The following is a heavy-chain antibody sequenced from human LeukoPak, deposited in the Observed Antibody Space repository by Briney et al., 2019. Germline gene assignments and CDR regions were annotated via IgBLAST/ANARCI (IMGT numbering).Heavy chain of an antibody. CDR3: ARRKFDSSGSAFFDY. V-gene: IGHV5-51*01. D-gene: IGHD3-22*01. J-gene: IGHJ4*02. CDR2: IYLGDSDT. CDR1: GDKFSTYW. Sequence: KFGESLKISCKGIGDKFSTYWIGWVRQMPGKGLEWMGSIYLGDSDTRYSPSFQGRVSLSADKSASTAYLQWSSLKASDTAIYYCARRKFDSSGSAFFDYWGRGTLVTVSS.